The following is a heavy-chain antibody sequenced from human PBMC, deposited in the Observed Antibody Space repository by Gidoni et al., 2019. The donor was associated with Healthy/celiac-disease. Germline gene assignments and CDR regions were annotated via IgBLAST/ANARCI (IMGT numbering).Heavy chain of an antibody. Sequence: QVQLQESGPGLVKPSETLSLTCPVSGGSISSYYWSWIRQPPGKGLEWIGYIYYSGSTNYNPSLKSRVTISVDTSKNQFSLKLSSVTAADTAVYYCARDVGGWFDPWGQGTLVTVSS. CDR1: GGSISSYY. D-gene: IGHD3-16*01. CDR2: IYYSGST. J-gene: IGHJ5*02. CDR3: ARDVGGWFDP. V-gene: IGHV4-59*01.